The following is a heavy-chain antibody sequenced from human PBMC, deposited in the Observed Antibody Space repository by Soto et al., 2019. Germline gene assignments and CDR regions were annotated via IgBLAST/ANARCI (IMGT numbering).Heavy chain of an antibody. CDR3: ARPLWRDDYNWGYFDL. Sequence: RGSLRVSCAASGFTFRSYAMHWVRQALGKGLEWVAVMSYDGSNKYYTDSVKGRFTISRDNSKNTLYLQMNSLRAEDTAVYYCARPLWRDDYNWGYFDLWGRGTLVTVSS. J-gene: IGHJ2*01. CDR2: MSYDGSNK. D-gene: IGHD4-4*01. V-gene: IGHV3-30-3*01. CDR1: GFTFRSYA.